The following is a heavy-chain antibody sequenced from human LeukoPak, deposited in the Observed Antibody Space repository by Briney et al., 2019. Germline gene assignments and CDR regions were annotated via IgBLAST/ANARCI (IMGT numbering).Heavy chain of an antibody. Sequence: SETLSLTCAVYGGSFSGYYWSWIRQPPGKGLEWIGEVNHSGSTNYNPSLKSPLTISVGTPKTQFYLKVSSVTAADPAVYYCELFVVVVPAANYRRGVVDNTADYWGQGTLVTVSS. CDR1: GGSFSGYY. D-gene: IGHD2-2*01. CDR2: VNHSGST. J-gene: IGHJ4*02. V-gene: IGHV4-34*01. CDR3: ELFVVVVPAANYRRGVVDNTADY.